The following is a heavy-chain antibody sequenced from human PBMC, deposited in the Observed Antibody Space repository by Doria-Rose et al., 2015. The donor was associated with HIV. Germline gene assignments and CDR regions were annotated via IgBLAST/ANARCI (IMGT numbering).Heavy chain of an antibody. CDR2: INDSGST. CDR3: ARERPRLDY. J-gene: IGHJ4*02. D-gene: IGHD6-6*01. V-gene: IGHV4-34*01. CDR1: GGSSSGYY. Sequence: LLKPSETLSLTCGVYGGSSSGYYWAWIRQPPGKGLEWIGEINDSGSTNYSPSLKSRVTISVDTSKSQFSLKLSSVTAADTAVYYCARERPRLDYWGQGTLVTVSS.